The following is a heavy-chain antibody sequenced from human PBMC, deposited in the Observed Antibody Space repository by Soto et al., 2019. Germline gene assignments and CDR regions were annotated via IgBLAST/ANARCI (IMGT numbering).Heavy chain of an antibody. CDR1: GGSISSSSYY. CDR3: ASQIPYGSGSYR. J-gene: IGHJ4*02. D-gene: IGHD3-10*01. V-gene: IGHV4-39*01. CDR2: IYYSGST. Sequence: SETLSLTCTVSGGSISSSSYYWGWIRQPPGKGLEWIGSIYYSGSTYYNPSLKSRVTISVDTSKNQFSLKLSSVTAADTAVYYCASQIPYGSGSYRWGQGTLVTVSS.